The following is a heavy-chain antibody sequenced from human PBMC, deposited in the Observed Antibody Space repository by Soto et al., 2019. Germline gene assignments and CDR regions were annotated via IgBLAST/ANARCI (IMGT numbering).Heavy chain of an antibody. V-gene: IGHV3-33*01. J-gene: IGHJ6*02. D-gene: IGHD3-16*01. Sequence: QVQLVESGGGVVQPGRSLRLSCAASGFTFSSYGMHWVRQAPGKGLEWVAVIWYDGSNKYYADSVKGRFTISRDNSKNTLYLQMNSLRAEDTAVYYCAREGDVNYYYGMDVWGQGTTVTVSS. CDR2: IWYDGSNK. CDR1: GFTFSSYG. CDR3: AREGDVNYYYGMDV.